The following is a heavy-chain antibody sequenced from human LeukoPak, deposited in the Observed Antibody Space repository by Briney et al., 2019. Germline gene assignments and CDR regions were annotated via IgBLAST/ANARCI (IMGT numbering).Heavy chain of an antibody. J-gene: IGHJ5*02. Sequence: PSETLSLTCAVYGGSFSGYYWRWIRQPPGKGLEWIGEINHSGSTNYNPSLNSRVTISVDTSKNQFSVKRSSGTDAATAVYCAAREGLRGRRYYDILTGPGWFDPWGQGTLVTVSS. V-gene: IGHV4-34*01. CDR2: INHSGST. CDR3: AREGLRGRRYYDILTGPGWFDP. D-gene: IGHD3-9*01. CDR1: GGSFSGYY.